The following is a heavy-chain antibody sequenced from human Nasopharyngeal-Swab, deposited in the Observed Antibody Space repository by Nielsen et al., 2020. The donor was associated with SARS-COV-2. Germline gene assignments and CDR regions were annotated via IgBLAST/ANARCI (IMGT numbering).Heavy chain of an antibody. Sequence: GSLRLSCAVYGGSFSGYYWSWIRQPPGKGLEWIGEINHSGSTNYNPSLKSRVTISVDTSKNQFSLKLSSVTAADTAVYYCATSPHDFWARKEGYFDYWGQGTLVTVSS. CDR3: ATSPHDFWARKEGYFDY. CDR2: INHSGST. CDR1: GGSFSGYY. D-gene: IGHD3-3*01. J-gene: IGHJ4*02. V-gene: IGHV4-34*01.